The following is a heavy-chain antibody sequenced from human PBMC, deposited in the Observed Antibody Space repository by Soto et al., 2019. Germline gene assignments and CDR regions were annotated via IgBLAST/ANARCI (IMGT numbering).Heavy chain of an antibody. CDR1: GFSLSADGVG. V-gene: IGHV2-5*02. J-gene: IGHJ3*01. D-gene: IGHD2-2*01. CDR3: AHAYGGTSWPNDAFDV. CDR2: IYWDDDK. Sequence: QITLKQSGPTLVKPTQTLTLTCTFSGFSLSADGVGVGWIRQPPGKALEWLALIYWDDDKRYRPSLTSRLTITKETAKNQVVLTKPDMDPVDPATYSCAHAYGGTSWPNDAFDVWGQGTLVTVSS.